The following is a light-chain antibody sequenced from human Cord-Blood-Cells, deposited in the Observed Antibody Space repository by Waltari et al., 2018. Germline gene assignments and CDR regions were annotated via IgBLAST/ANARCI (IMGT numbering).Light chain of an antibody. J-gene: IGLJ1*01. V-gene: IGLV3-27*01. CDR3: YSAADNHYV. Sequence: SYELTQPSSVSVSPGQTARITCSGDVLATKYARWFQQKPGQAPVLVIYKDSERPSGIPERFSGSSSGTTVTLTISGAQVEDEADYYCYSAADNHYVFGTGTKVTVL. CDR1: VLATKY. CDR2: KDS.